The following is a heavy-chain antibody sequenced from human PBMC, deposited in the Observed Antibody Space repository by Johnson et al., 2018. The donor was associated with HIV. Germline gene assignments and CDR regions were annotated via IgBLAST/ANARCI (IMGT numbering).Heavy chain of an antibody. V-gene: IGHV3-66*01. CDR1: GFTFSDYY. J-gene: IGHJ3*02. CDR2: LFSGGST. CDR3: ARTITKSAFDI. Sequence: EVQLVESGGGLVKPGGSLRLSCAASGFTFSDYYMSWIRQAPGKGLEWVSVLFSGGSTYYADSVKGRFTISRDNSKNTLYLQMNSLRAEDTAVYYCARTITKSAFDIWGQGTMVTVSS. D-gene: IGHD3-10*01.